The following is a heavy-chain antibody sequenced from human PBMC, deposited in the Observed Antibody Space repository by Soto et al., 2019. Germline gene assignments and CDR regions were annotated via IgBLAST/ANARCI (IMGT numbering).Heavy chain of an antibody. D-gene: IGHD3-3*01. J-gene: IGHJ6*02. CDR1: GFTFSSYA. CDR3: AGDNYVFWSGYYNYYYYGMDV. V-gene: IGHV3-30-3*01. Sequence: PGGSLRLSCAASGFTFSSYAMHWVRQAPGKGLEWVAVISYDGSNKYYADSVKGRFTISRDNSKNTLYLQMNSLRAEDTAVYYWAGDNYVFWSGYYNYYYYGMDVWGQGTTVTVPS. CDR2: ISYDGSNK.